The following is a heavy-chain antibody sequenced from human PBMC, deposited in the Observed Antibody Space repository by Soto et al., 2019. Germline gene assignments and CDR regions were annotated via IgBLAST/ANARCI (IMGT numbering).Heavy chain of an antibody. CDR2: IYGSGTT. D-gene: IGHD2-8*02. J-gene: IGHJ5*02. V-gene: IGHV4-4*07. CDR3: AKDIPGGIPPP. Sequence: SETLSLTCTVSGDSLSGYRWSWLRQPADKGLEWIGRIYGSGTTIYNPSLRGRVTISSDTSKNQFSLRLTSVTAADAAVYYCAKDIPGGIPPPWGHGTLVTVSS. CDR1: GDSLSGYR.